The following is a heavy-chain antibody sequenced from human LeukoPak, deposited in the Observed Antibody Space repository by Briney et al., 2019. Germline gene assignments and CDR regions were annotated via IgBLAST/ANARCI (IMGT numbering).Heavy chain of an antibody. D-gene: IGHD2-2*01. V-gene: IGHV4-34*01. CDR2: INHSGST. CDR1: GGSFSGYY. J-gene: IGHJ4*02. CDR3: ARLPSAYFDY. Sequence: KPSETLSLTCAVYGGSFSGYYWSWIRQPPGKGLEWIGEINHSGSTNYNPSLKSRVTISVDTFKNQFSLKLSSVTAADTAVYYCARLPSAYFDYWGQGTLVTVSS.